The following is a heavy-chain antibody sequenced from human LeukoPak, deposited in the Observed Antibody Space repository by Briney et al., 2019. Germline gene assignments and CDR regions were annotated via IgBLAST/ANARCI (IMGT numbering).Heavy chain of an antibody. CDR1: GGSISSGSYY. CDR3: ARVSAEAWLSSYYYYMDV. D-gene: IGHD3-22*01. Sequence: PSQTLSLTCTVSGGSISSGSYYWSWIRQPAGKGLEWIGRIYTSGGTNYNPSLKSRVTISVDTSKNQFSLKLSSVTAADTAVYYCARVSAEAWLSSYYYYMDVWGKGTTVTVSS. J-gene: IGHJ6*03. CDR2: IYTSGGT. V-gene: IGHV4-61*02.